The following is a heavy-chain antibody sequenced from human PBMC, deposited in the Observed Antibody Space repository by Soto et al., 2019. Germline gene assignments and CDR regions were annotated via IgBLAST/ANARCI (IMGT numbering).Heavy chain of an antibody. CDR3: ARASPVVTDV. Sequence: QVQLQESGPGLVKPSQTLSLTCTVSGGSITSGYYYWGWIRQPPGKGLEWIGYIYYSGSTYYNPSLKSRVTLSVDTSKNQFSLQLSSVTAADTAVYYCARASPVVTDVWGQGTTVTLSS. D-gene: IGHD5-18*01. V-gene: IGHV4-30-4*01. J-gene: IGHJ6*02. CDR2: IYYSGST. CDR1: GGSITSGYYY.